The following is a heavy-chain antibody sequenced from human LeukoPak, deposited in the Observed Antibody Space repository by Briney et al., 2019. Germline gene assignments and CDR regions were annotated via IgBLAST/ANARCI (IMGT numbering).Heavy chain of an antibody. CDR3: ARDSSAVRANTYA. CDR1: GFTVSNNW. J-gene: IGHJ5*02. CDR2: IYSDGST. D-gene: IGHD2-2*01. Sequence: GESLKISCAASGFTVSNNWMNWVRQAPGKGLEWVSLIYSDGSTYYADSVKGRFTISRDHSKKTLYLQMNSLRAEDTAVYYCARDSSAVRANTYAWGQGTLVTVSS. V-gene: IGHV3-66*01.